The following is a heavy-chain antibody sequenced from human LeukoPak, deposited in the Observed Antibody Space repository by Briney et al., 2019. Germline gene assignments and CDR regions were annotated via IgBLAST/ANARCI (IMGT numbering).Heavy chain of an antibody. CDR2: IYYSGST. D-gene: IGHD6-13*01. Sequence: SETLSLTCTGSGCSISSSSYYWGWIRQPPGKRLEWIGSIYYSGSTYYNPSLKSRVTISLDTSKNQFSLKLSSVTAADTAVYYCARDKRRPRYSSSWYYDYWGKGTLVTVS. CDR3: ARDKRRPRYSSSWYYDY. V-gene: IGHV4-39*02. CDR1: GCSISSSSYY. J-gene: IGHJ4*02.